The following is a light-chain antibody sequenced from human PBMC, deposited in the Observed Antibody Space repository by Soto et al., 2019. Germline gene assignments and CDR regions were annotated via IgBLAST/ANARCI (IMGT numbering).Light chain of an antibody. CDR2: GAS. CDR3: QQYNNWPPIT. J-gene: IGKJ5*01. V-gene: IGKV3-15*01. CDR1: RSVSSN. Sequence: EIVLTQSPGTLSVSPGEGVTLSCRASRSVSSNLAWYQQRPGQAPRLLIYGASTRATGIPARFSGSGSGTEFTLTISSLQSEDFAVYYCQQYNNWPPITFGQGTRLEIK.